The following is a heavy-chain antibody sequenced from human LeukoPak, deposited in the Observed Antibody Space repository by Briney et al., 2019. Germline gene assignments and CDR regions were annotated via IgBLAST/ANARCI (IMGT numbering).Heavy chain of an antibody. CDR3: ARELHSGSYYFDY. Sequence: SETLSLTCVVYGGSFSGYYWSWIRQPPGKGLEWIGEINHSGSTNYNPSLKSRVTTSVDTSKNRFSLKLTSVTAADTAVYYCARELHSGSYYFDYWGQGTLVTVSS. CDR2: INHSGST. J-gene: IGHJ4*02. CDR1: GGSFSGYY. D-gene: IGHD1-26*01. V-gene: IGHV4-34*01.